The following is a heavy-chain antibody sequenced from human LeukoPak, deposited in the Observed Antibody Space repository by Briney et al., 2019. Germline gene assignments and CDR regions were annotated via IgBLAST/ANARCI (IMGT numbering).Heavy chain of an antibody. D-gene: IGHD3-10*01. CDR1: GGSISSSSYY. V-gene: IGHV4-39*01. Sequence: SETLSLTCTVSGGSISSSSYYWGWIRQPPGKGLEWIGSIYYSGSTYYNPSLKSRVTISVDTSKNQFSLKLSSVTAADTAVYYCARPVGRRAYWYFDLWGRGTLVTVSS. CDR3: ARPVGRRAYWYFDL. J-gene: IGHJ2*01. CDR2: IYYSGST.